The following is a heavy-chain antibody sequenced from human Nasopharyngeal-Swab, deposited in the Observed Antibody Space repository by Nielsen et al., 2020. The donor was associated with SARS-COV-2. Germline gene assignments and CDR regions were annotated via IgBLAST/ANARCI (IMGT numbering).Heavy chain of an antibody. D-gene: IGHD3-3*01. CDR3: ARDSFTIFGGMDV. V-gene: IGHV4-34*01. CDR2: INHSGST. J-gene: IGHJ6*02. CDR1: GGSFSGYY. Sequence: SETLSLTCAVYGGSFSGYYWSWIRQPPGKGLEWIGEINHSGSTNYNPSLKSRVTISVDTSKNQFSLKLSSVTAADTAVYYCARDSFTIFGGMDVWGQGTTVTVSS.